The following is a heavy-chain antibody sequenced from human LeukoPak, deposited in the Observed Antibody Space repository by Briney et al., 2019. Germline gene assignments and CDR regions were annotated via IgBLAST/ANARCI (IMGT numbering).Heavy chain of an antibody. CDR2: ISSSGSTI. J-gene: IGHJ6*03. Sequence: PGGSLRLSCAASGFTFSSYEMNWVRQAPGKGLEWVSYISSSGSTIYYADSVKGRFTISRDNARNSLSLQMNSLRAEDTAVYYCARDPYSGTYGNTYYYYMDVWGKGTTVTISS. CDR3: ARDPYSGTYGNTYYYYMDV. D-gene: IGHD1-26*01. CDR1: GFTFSSYE. V-gene: IGHV3-48*03.